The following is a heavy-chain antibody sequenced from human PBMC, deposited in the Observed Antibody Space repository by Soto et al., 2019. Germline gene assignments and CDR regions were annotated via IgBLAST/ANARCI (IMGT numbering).Heavy chain of an antibody. D-gene: IGHD6-13*01. V-gene: IGHV1-8*02. CDR2: MNPNSGNT. CDR3: ARIGHSSSWCPDY. CDR1: GYTFTSYA. Sequence: ASVEVSCKASGYTFTSYAMHWVRQATGQRLEWMGWMNPNSGNTGYAQKFQGRVTKTRNTSISTAYMELSSLRSEDTAVYYCARIGHSSSWCPDYWGQGTLVTVSS. J-gene: IGHJ4*02.